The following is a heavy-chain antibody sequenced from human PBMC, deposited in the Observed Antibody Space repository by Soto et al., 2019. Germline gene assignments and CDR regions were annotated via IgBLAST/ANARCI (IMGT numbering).Heavy chain of an antibody. Sequence: SETLSLTCTVSGVSISSGRYYWSWIRQHPGKGLEWIGDMCHSGRTHFNPSLKSRVTISVDTSKNQFSLKMSSVTAADTALYYCARVERGTATTVVDAFDIWGPGTMVTVSS. V-gene: IGHV4-39*01. CDR3: ARVERGTATTVVDAFDI. CDR2: MCHSGRT. CDR1: GVSISSGRYY. D-gene: IGHD1-1*01. J-gene: IGHJ3*02.